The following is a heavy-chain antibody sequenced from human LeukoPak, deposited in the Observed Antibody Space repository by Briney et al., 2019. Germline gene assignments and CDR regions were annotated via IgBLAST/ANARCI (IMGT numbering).Heavy chain of an antibody. V-gene: IGHV3-30*04. J-gene: IGHJ4*02. CDR3: AAQPCSVGRCYLDY. D-gene: IGHD2-15*01. CDR2: ISHHGSDQ. Sequence: GGSLRLSCAASGVTFSNLAMHWVRQAPGKGLEWVAVISHHGSDQFYADSVKGRFTISRDNSKNTLFLQMNSLGAEDTAVYYCAAQPCSVGRCYLDYWGQGTWSPSPQ. CDR1: GVTFSNLA.